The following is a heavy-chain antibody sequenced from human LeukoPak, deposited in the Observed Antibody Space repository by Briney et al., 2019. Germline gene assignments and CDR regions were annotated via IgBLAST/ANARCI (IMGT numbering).Heavy chain of an antibody. Sequence: SETLSLTCTVSGGSISSYYWSWIRQPAGKGLEWIGRIYTSGSTNYNPSLKSRVTMSVDTSKNQFSLKLSSVTAADTAVYYCARIITRDGYNYYWFDPWGQGTLVTVSS. D-gene: IGHD5-24*01. CDR2: IYTSGST. CDR3: ARIITRDGYNYYWFDP. J-gene: IGHJ5*02. V-gene: IGHV4-4*07. CDR1: GGSISSYY.